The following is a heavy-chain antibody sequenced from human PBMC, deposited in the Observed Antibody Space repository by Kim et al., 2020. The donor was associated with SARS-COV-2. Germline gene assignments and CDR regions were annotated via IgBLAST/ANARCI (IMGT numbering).Heavy chain of an antibody. V-gene: IGHV4-39*01. CDR2: IYYSGST. J-gene: IGHJ6*02. CDR3: ARHVAGYGDYEGGYYYYYGTDV. CDR1: GGSISSSSYY. Sequence: SETLSLTCTVSGGSISSSSYYWGWIGPPPGKGLEWIGSIYYSGSTYYNPSLKSRVTISVDTTKNQFSLKLSSVTAADTAVYYCARHVAGYGDYEGGYYYYYGTDVWGQGTTGTVSS. D-gene: IGHD4-17*01.